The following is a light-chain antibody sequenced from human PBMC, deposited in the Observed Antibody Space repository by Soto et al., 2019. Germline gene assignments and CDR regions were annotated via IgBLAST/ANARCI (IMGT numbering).Light chain of an antibody. V-gene: IGLV1-47*01. CDR3: AAWDDSLSGPV. CDR2: MNN. J-gene: IGLJ3*02. Sequence: QSVLTQPPSASGTPGQRVTISCSGSSSNIGSNYVYWYQQLPGTAPKLLIYMNNQRPSWVPDRFSGSKSGTSASLAISGLRSEDEADYYCAAWDDSLSGPVFGGGTKLTVL. CDR1: SSNIGSNY.